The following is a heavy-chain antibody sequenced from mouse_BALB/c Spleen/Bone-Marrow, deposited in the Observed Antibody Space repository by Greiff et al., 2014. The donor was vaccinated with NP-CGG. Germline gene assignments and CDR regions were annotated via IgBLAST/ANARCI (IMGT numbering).Heavy chain of an antibody. D-gene: IGHD4-1*01. CDR1: GYTFTDYY. CDR2: IYPGSGNT. J-gene: IGHJ3*01. CDR3: ARLGNWCWFAY. Sequence: QVHVKQSGPELVKPGASVKISCKASGYTFTDYYINWVKQKPGQGLEWIGWIYPGSGNTKFNEKFKGKATLTVDTSSSTAYMQLSSRTSEDTAVYFRARLGNWCWFAYWGQGTLVTVSA. V-gene: IGHV1-84*02.